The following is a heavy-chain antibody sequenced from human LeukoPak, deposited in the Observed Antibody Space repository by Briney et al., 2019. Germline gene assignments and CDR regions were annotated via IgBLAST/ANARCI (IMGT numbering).Heavy chain of an antibody. J-gene: IGHJ2*01. D-gene: IGHD3-16*02. CDR1: RYTFTSKY. V-gene: IGHV1-46*01. Sequence: ASVKVSCKASRYTFTSKYIHWVRQAPGQGLDWMGMIIPGGGSTTYAQKFRDRVTMTRDASTSTVYMELSGLRSEDTALYYCATAGGIIEFFDFWGRGTLVTVSS. CDR2: IIPGGGST. CDR3: ATAGGIIEFFDF.